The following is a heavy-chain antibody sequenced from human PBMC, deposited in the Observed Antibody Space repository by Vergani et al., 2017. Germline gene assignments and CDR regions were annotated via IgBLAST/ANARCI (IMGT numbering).Heavy chain of an antibody. J-gene: IGHJ5*02. Sequence: QLQLQESGSGLVKPSQTLSLTCAVSGGSISSGGYSWSWIRQPPGKGLEWIGYIYHSGSTYYNPSLKSRVTISVDRSKNQFSLKLSSVTAADTAVYYCAAYYDFLADGVGWFDPWGQGTLVTVSS. D-gene: IGHD3-3*01. V-gene: IGHV4-30-2*01. CDR3: AAYYDFLADGVGWFDP. CDR2: IYHSGST. CDR1: GGSISSGGYS.